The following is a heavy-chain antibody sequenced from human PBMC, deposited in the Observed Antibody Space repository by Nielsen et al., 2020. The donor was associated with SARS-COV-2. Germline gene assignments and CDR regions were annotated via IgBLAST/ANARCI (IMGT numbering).Heavy chain of an antibody. CDR1: GETFTGYW. J-gene: IGHJ4*02. V-gene: IGHV4-34*01. D-gene: IGHD1-26*01. Sequence: SETLSLTCAVYGETFTGYWWSWIRQSPGRGLEWIGEINHRRTTNSNPSLTNRVTISVDTSKSQFSLRLSSVTAADSAAYYCARQGGGYFDYWGQGTLVTVSS. CDR2: INHRRTT. CDR3: ARQGGGYFDY.